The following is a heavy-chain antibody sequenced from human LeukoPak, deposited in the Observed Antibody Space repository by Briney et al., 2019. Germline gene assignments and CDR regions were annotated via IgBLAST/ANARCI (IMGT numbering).Heavy chain of an antibody. CDR2: ISSRSSYI. Sequence: GGSLRLSCAASGFTFSTYSLNWVRQAPGKGLEWVSSISSRSSYIYYADSVKGRFTISRDNAKKSLYLQMNSLRAEDTAVYYCARDRTEWEYYFDYWGQGTLVTASS. CDR3: ARDRTEWEYYFDY. J-gene: IGHJ4*02. V-gene: IGHV3-21*01. CDR1: GFTFSTYS. D-gene: IGHD1-26*01.